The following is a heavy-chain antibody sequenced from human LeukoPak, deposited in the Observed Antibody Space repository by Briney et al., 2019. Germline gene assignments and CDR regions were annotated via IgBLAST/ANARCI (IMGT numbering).Heavy chain of an antibody. J-gene: IGHJ4*02. Sequence: GGSLRLSCAASGFIFRSYGMSWVRQAPGKGLEWVSAISGSGGSTYYADSVKGRFTISRDNAKSSLFLQMNSLRAEDTADYYCAREKFYDNSGFDYWGQGTLVTVSS. CDR3: AREKFYDNSGFDY. V-gene: IGHV3-23*01. CDR2: ISGSGGST. D-gene: IGHD3-22*01. CDR1: GFIFRSYG.